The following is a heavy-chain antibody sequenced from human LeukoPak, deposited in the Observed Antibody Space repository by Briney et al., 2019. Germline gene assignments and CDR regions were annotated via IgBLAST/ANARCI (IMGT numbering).Heavy chain of an antibody. J-gene: IGHJ6*02. CDR2: ISSSSSYI. Sequence: GGSLRLSCAASGFTFSSYSINWVRQAPGKGLEWVSSISSSSSYIYYADSVKGRFTISRDNAKNSLYLQMNSLRTEDTAVYYCAKGRVGANGYYYYGMDVWGQGTTVTVSS. D-gene: IGHD1-26*01. CDR1: GFTFSSYS. CDR3: AKGRVGANGYYYYGMDV. V-gene: IGHV3-21*01.